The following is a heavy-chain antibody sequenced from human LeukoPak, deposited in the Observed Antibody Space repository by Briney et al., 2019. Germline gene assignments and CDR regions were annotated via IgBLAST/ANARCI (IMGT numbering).Heavy chain of an antibody. J-gene: IGHJ4*02. V-gene: IGHV1-69-2*01. D-gene: IGHD2-2*01. CDR3: ATVRGCSSTSCYPSKFDY. Sequence: ATVKISCKVSGYTFTDYYMHWVQQAPGKGLEWMGLVDPEDGETIYAEKFQGRVTITADTSTDTAYMELSSLRSEDTAVYYCATVRGCSSTSCYPSKFDYWGQGTLVTVSS. CDR1: GYTFTDYY. CDR2: VDPEDGET.